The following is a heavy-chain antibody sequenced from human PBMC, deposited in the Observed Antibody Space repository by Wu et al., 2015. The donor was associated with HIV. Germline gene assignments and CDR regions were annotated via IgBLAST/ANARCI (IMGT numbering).Heavy chain of an antibody. V-gene: IGHV1-69*12. CDR1: GDTFNSYG. D-gene: IGHD1-1*01. Sequence: QVQLVQSGAEVKKPGSSVKVSCMPSGDTFNSYGFNWVRQAPGQGLEWMGGIIPVYGTPNYAQKFLDRLTITADDSTTTVYMELSPLRFEDTAVYYCARVLSGNWPKWGQGTRVTVSS. J-gene: IGHJ4*02. CDR3: ARVLSGNWPK. CDR2: IIPVYGTP.